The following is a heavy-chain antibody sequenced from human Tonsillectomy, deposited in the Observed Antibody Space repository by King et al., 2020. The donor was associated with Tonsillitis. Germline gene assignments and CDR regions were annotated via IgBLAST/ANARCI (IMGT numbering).Heavy chain of an antibody. D-gene: IGHD3-10*01. CDR1: GGSISRGDDY. J-gene: IGHJ4*02. CDR3: DRAYGSGSYWVPKGFHL. CDR2: IYSSGRT. Sequence: VQLQESGPRLVMPSQTLSLTCTVSGGSISRGDDYWSWIRQSPGQGPVWIGYIYSSGRTYYNSSLKSRVTLSINTSKTQFALKMTSVTVADTAVYYCDRAYGSGSYWVPKGFHLWGQG. V-gene: IGHV4-30-4*08.